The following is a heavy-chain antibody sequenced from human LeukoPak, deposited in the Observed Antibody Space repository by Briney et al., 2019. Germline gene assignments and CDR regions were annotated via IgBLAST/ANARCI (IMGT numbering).Heavy chain of an antibody. D-gene: IGHD3-10*01. V-gene: IGHV4-61*02. CDR2: IYTSEST. CDR1: GDSISSGSYY. CDR3: ARVVRGVFDY. J-gene: IGHJ4*02. Sequence: PSQTLSLTCTVSGDSISSGSYYWSWIRQPAGKGLEWIGRIYTSESTNYNPSLKSRVTISADTSKNQFSLKLSSVTAADTAVYYCARVVRGVFDYWGQGTLVTVSS.